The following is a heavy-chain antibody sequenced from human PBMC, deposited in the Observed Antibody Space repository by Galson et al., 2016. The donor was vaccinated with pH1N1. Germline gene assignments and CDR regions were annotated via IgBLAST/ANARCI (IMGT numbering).Heavy chain of an antibody. J-gene: IGHJ6*02. CDR1: GYTFTSYA. CDR3: ARGGTLSDFWRNYYPYGMDV. V-gene: IGHV1-3*01. D-gene: IGHD3-3*01. CDR2: INAGNGNT. Sequence: SVKVSCKASGYTFTSYAMHWVRQAPGQRLEWMGWINAGNGNTKYSQKFQVRVTITRDTSASTAYMELNSLRSEDTAVYYCARGGTLSDFWRNYYPYGMDVWGQGTTGTVSS.